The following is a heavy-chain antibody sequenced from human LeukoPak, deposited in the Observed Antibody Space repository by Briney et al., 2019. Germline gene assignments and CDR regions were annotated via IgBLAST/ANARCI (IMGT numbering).Heavy chain of an antibody. CDR2: IYSGGST. J-gene: IGHJ5*02. D-gene: IGHD1-26*01. V-gene: IGHV3-66*01. CDR3: ARVKVGITYWFDP. Sequence: PGGSLRLSCAASGFTVIYNFMSWVRQAPGKGLEWVSVIYSGGSTYYADSVKGRFTISRDNSKNTVYLQMNSLRVDDTAVYYCARVKVGITYWFDPWGQGTLVTVSS. CDR1: GFTVIYNF.